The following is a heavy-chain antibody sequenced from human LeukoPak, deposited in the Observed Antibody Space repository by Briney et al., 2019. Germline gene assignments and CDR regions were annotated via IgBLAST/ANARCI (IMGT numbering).Heavy chain of an antibody. V-gene: IGHV7-4-1*02. D-gene: IGHD3-22*01. J-gene: IGHJ3*02. CDR1: GYTFSTYA. CDR2: INTNTGNP. Sequence: GAPVKVSCKASGYTFSTYAMNWVRQAPGLGLEWMGWINTNTGNPTYAQGFTGRFVFPLDTSVSTAYLQISSLKAEDTAVYYCARVVDFYDSSGPRGWDAFDIWGQGTMVTVSS. CDR3: ARVVDFYDSSGPRGWDAFDI.